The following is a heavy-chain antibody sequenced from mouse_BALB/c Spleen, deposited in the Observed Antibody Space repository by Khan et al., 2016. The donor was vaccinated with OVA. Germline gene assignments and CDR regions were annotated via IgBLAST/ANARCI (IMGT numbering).Heavy chain of an antibody. D-gene: IGHD1-1*01. CDR2: INPHFGET. CDR1: GYSFTGYF. Sequence: VQLQQSGPELVKPGASVKISCKASGYSFTGYFMHWVMQSHGKSLEWIGRINPHFGETFYNQKFKDKATLTVDESSSTAHMELRGLASEDSAVYFCARIYGSDFDYWGQGTTLTVSS. V-gene: IGHV1-20*02. CDR3: ARIYGSDFDY. J-gene: IGHJ2*01.